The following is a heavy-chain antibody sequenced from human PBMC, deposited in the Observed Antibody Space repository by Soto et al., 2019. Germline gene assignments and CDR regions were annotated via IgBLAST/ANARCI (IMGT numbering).Heavy chain of an antibody. Sequence: SQALSLTCAISGDSVSSSIAAWNWIRQSPSRGLEWLGRAYYRSQWYYDSAVSVRSRITVIPDTSKNQFSLQLNSVTPEATAVYYCTKQKGDSRTYNGMDVWGQGTTVTVSS. J-gene: IGHJ6*02. CDR3: TKQKGDSRTYNGMDV. V-gene: IGHV6-1*01. CDR1: GDSVSSSIAA. D-gene: IGHD2-21*02. CDR2: AYYRSQWYY.